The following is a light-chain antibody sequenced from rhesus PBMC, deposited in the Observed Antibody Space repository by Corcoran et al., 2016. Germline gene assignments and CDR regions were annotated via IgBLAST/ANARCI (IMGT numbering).Light chain of an antibody. CDR1: QGISTY. Sequence: DIQMTQSPSSLSASVGDRVTITCRASQGISTYLNWYQQKPGKAPKPLIYKASSLESGVPSRFSGSGAGTDFTLTSSSLQPEDFATNYCLQYNSDPWTFGQGTKVEIK. V-gene: IGKV1-43*02. CDR3: LQYNSDPWT. J-gene: IGKJ1*01. CDR2: KAS.